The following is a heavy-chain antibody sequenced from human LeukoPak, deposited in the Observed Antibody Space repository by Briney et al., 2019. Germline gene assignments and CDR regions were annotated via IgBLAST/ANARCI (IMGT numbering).Heavy chain of an antibody. CDR2: IKPNSGDT. CDR3: ARETQSYYDFWSGYDEEAFDV. Sequence: ASVKVSCKASGYTFTDHYMHWVRQAPGQGLEWMGWIKPNSGDTNYAQKFQGRVTMTRDTSITTAYMELSRLRSEDTAVYYCARETQSYYDFWSGYDEEAFDVWGQGTMVTVSS. V-gene: IGHV1-2*02. D-gene: IGHD3-3*01. CDR1: GYTFTDHY. J-gene: IGHJ3*01.